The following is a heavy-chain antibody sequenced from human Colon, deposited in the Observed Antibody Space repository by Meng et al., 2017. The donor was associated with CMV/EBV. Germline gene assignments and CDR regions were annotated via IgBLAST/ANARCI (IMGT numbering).Heavy chain of an antibody. CDR1: GFTFSSHA. V-gene: IGHV3-23*01. Sequence: GGSLRLSCEGSGFTFSSHAMSWVRQAAGKGLEWVAAVRDVGDRAYYAESVKGRFTVSRDNSKNTLYLQMTSLRAEDTAVYYCAKGADYLDFWSGFAYWGQGTVVTVSS. J-gene: IGHJ4*02. D-gene: IGHD3-3*01. CDR2: VRDVGDRA. CDR3: AKGADYLDFWSGFAY.